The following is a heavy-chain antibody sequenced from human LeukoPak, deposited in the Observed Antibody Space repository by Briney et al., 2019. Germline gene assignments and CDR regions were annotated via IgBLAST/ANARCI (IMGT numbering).Heavy chain of an antibody. CDR1: GYTFTSYD. CDR2: MNPNSGNT. V-gene: IGHV1-8*01. J-gene: IGHJ4*02. CDR3: ARGAHSLAAAIDY. Sequence: GASVKVSCKASGYTFTSYDINWVRQATGQGLEWMGWMNPNSGNTGYAQKLQGRVTMTRNTSISTAYMELSSLRSEDTAVYYCARGAHSLAAAIDYWGQGTLVTVSS. D-gene: IGHD6-13*01.